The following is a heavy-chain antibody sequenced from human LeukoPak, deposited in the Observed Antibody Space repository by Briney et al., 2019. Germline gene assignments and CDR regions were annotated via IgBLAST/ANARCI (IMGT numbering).Heavy chain of an antibody. V-gene: IGHV4-34*01. CDR2: INHSGST. CDR1: GGSFSGYY. Sequence: SETLSLTCAVYGGSFSGYYWSWIRQPPGKGLEWIGEINHSGSTNYNPSLKSRVTISVDTSKNQFSLKLSSVTAADTAMYYCARLRGFWSNWFDPWGQGTLVTVSS. J-gene: IGHJ5*02. D-gene: IGHD3-3*01. CDR3: ARLRGFWSNWFDP.